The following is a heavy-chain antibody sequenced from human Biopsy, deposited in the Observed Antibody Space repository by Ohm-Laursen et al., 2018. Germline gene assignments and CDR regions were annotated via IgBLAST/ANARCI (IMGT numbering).Heavy chain of an antibody. CDR3: ARATSSTGWPYYYFYGMDV. CDR1: GGSISSYY. Sequence: SDTLSLTCTVSGGSISSYYWNWIRQPPGKGLEWIGYIYYSGTTDYSPSLKSRVTISVDTSKNQFSLRLNSVTAADTAVYYCARATSSTGWPYYYFYGMDVWGQGTTVTVSS. D-gene: IGHD2-2*01. J-gene: IGHJ6*02. CDR2: IYYSGTT. V-gene: IGHV4-59*07.